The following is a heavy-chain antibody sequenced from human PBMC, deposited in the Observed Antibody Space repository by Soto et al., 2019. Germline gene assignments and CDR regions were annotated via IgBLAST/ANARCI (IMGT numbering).Heavy chain of an antibody. CDR2: IWYDGSNK. CDR1: GFTFSIYG. J-gene: IGHJ6*02. V-gene: IGHV3-33*01. Sequence: GGSLRLSCAASGFTFSIYGMHWARQAPDKGLEWVAVIWYDGSNKYYADSVKGRFTISRDNSKNTLYLQMNSLRAEDTAVYYCARDAVPLDYYYGMDVCGQGTTVTVSS. CDR3: ARDAVPLDYYYGMDV.